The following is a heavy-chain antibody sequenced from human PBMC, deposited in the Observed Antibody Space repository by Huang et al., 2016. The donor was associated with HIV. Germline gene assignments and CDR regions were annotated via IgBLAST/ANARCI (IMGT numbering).Heavy chain of an antibody. CDR1: GYTFFTYS. D-gene: IGHD3-10*01. CDR3: ARFRGPQVTLNWLDP. Sequence: QVQLVQSGPEMKKPGASVNVSCKASGYTFFTYSISWVRPAPGQGLEWMGWVSTYNGHTNYAQKFQGRLTLTTDVSTSSAYMELKNLRSDDTAVYYCARFRGPQVTLNWLDPWGQGTLVTVSS. V-gene: IGHV1-18*01. J-gene: IGHJ5*02. CDR2: VSTYNGHT.